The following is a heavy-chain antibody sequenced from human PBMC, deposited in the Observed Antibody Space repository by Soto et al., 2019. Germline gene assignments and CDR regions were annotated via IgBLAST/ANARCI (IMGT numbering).Heavy chain of an antibody. Sequence: SETLSLTCTVSGGSISSSNYYWGWIRQPPGKGLEWIGSIYYSGSTYYNPSLKSRVTISVDTSKNQFSLKLSSVTAADTVVFYCAPLCPKGVCYRGNDYGGRGTLVTVSS. CDR3: APLCPKGVCYRGNDY. J-gene: IGHJ4*02. CDR2: IYYSGST. CDR1: GGSISSSNYY. D-gene: IGHD2-8*01. V-gene: IGHV4-39*01.